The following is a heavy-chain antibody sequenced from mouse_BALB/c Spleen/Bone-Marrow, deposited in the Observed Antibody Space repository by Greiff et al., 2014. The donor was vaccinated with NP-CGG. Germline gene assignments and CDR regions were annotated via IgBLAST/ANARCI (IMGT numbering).Heavy chain of an antibody. V-gene: IGHV1-14*01. CDR3: ARGGYYGTSLYWYFDV. CDR2: INPYNDGT. CDR1: GYTFTSYV. Sequence: EVQLQQSGPELVKPGASVKMSCKASGYTFTSYVIHWVKQKPGQGLEWIGYINPYNDGTKYNEKFKGKATLTSDKSSSTAYMELSSLTSEDFAVYYCARGGYYGTSLYWYFDVWGAGTTVTVSS. D-gene: IGHD1-1*01. J-gene: IGHJ1*01.